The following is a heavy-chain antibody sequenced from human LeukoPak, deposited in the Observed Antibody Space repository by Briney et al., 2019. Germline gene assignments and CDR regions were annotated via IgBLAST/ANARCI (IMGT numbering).Heavy chain of an antibody. V-gene: IGHV1-69*13. CDR1: GGTFSSYA. CDR3: ARSHYRHYYDSTSPTPFDY. CDR2: IIPIFGTA. Sequence: ASVKVSCKASGGTFSSYAISWVRQAPGQGLKWMGGIIPIFGTANYAQKFQGRVTITADESTSTAYMELSSLRSEDTAVYYCARSHYRHYYDSTSPTPFDYWGQGTLVTVSS. J-gene: IGHJ4*02. D-gene: IGHD3-22*01.